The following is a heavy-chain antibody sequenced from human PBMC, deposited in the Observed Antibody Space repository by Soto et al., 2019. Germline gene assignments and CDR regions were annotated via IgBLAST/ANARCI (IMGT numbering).Heavy chain of an antibody. CDR3: AKDHLPAAATFWFDP. CDR1: GFTFSSYR. V-gene: IGHV3-23*01. D-gene: IGHD2-15*01. J-gene: IGHJ5*02. CDR2: ISGSGGST. Sequence: EVQLLESGGDLVQPGGSLRISCAASGFTFSSYRMSWVRQAPGKGLEWVAAISGSGGSTFYADSVRGRFTISREKSKNTQNLQMRILRPEDTDVYYCAKDHLPAAATFWFDPWGQGTLVTVSS.